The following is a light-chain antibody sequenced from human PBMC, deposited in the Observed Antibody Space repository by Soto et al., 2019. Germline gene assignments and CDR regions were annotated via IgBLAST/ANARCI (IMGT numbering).Light chain of an antibody. CDR2: DAS. CDR3: QHYGRSPGLFT. CDR1: QSVSSSF. Sequence: EVVLTQSPGPLSLSPGERAILSCRASQSVSSSFLAWYQQKPGRTPRLLIYDASSRATGIPDRFSGSGSGTDFTLTIDRLEPEDFAVYYCQHYGRSPGLFTFGPGTKVDIK. J-gene: IGKJ3*01. V-gene: IGKV3-20*01.